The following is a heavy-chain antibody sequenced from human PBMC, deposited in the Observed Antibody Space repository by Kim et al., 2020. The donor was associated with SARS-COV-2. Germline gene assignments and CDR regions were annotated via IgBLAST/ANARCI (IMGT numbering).Heavy chain of an antibody. CDR3: ARTGTLGFGAGTYSPPNS. CDR2: IYIGGNT. J-gene: IGHJ4*02. D-gene: IGHD3-10*01. V-gene: IGHV3-66*01. Sequence: GGSLRLSCAASGFFVSGNYMSWVRQSARKGLEWVAVIYIGGNTLYADSVKGRFTISRDNSKNTLYLQMSSLRAEDTAVYYCARTGTLGFGAGTYSPPNSWGQGTLVTVSS. CDR1: GFFVSGNY.